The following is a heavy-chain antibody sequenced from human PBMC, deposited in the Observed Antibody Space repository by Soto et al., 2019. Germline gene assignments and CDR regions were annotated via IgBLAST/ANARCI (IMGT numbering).Heavy chain of an antibody. CDR2: IYHSGST. CDR1: GGSFSGYY. Sequence: PSETLSLTCAVYGGSFSGYYWSWIRQPPGKGLEWIGEIYHSGSTNYNPSLKSRVTISVDKSKNQFSLKLSSVTAADTAVYYCARRSVRPQFDYWGQGTLVTVSS. CDR3: ARRSVRPQFDY. D-gene: IGHD3-10*01. V-gene: IGHV4-34*01. J-gene: IGHJ4*02.